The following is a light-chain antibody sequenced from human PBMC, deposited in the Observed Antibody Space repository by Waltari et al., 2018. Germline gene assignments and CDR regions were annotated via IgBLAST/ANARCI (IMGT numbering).Light chain of an antibody. CDR1: SLRRYN. J-gene: IGLJ2*01. CDR3: HSRDATGVGGS. V-gene: IGLV3-19*01. Sequence: SSGLTQTPVVSVALGQTGRLTCQGDSLRRYNASWYQQRPGHAHILDMFDKNNRPSGVPGRFSGSSSDNSASLTITGAQAEDEASYYCHSRDATGVGGSFGGGTKLTVL. CDR2: DKN.